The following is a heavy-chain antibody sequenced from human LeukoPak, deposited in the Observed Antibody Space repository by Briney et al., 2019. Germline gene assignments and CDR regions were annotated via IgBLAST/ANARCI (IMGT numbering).Heavy chain of an antibody. CDR1: GDSITNYNYY. Sequence: PSETLSLTCTVSGDSITNYNYYWSWVRQPAGRGLEWIGRVYPRGNTNYNPYNPSLTGRVSISIDASRNQFSLILTSVTAADTAVYYCARGRRITMIVVVYDAFDIWGQGTMVTVSS. D-gene: IGHD3-22*01. CDR3: ARGRRITMIVVVYDAFDI. J-gene: IGHJ3*02. V-gene: IGHV4-61*02. CDR2: VYPRGNT.